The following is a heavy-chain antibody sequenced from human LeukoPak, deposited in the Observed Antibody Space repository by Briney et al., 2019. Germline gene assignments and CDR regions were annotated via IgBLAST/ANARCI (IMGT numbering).Heavy chain of an antibody. CDR2: INPNSGGT. V-gene: IGHV1-2*02. Sequence: ASVKVSCKASGYTFTGYYMHWVRQAPGQGLEWMGWINPNSGGTNYAQKFQGRVTMTRDTSISTAYMELSRLRSDDTAVYYCARDPGYCSSTSCYHHNNWYFDLWGRGTLVTVSS. D-gene: IGHD2-2*01. CDR3: ARDPGYCSSTSCYHHNNWYFDL. J-gene: IGHJ2*01. CDR1: GYTFTGYY.